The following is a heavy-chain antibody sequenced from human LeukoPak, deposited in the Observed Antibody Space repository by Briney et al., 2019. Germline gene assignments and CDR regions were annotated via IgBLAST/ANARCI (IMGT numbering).Heavy chain of an antibody. J-gene: IGHJ4*02. D-gene: IGHD2-2*02. V-gene: IGHV1-2*02. CDR1: GYTFTGYY. CDR2: INPNSGGT. CDR3: ARGYLDGGY. Sequence: ASVNVSCKASGYTFTGYYMHWMRQAPGQGLEWMGWINPNSGGTNYAQKFQGRVTMTSDTSISTAYMELSRLRSDDTAVYYCARGYLDGGYWGQGTLVTVSS.